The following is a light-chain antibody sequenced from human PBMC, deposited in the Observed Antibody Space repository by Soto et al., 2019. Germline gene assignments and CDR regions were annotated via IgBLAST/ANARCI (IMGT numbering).Light chain of an antibody. CDR2: DAS. CDR1: QSVSTY. J-gene: IGKJ4*01. Sequence: EIVLTQSPATLSLSPGERATLSCRASQSVSTYLAWYQQKPGQAPRLLIYDASKRATGIPARFSGGGSGTDFTLTISSLEPEDFAVYYCQHREDWPLPFGGGTKVEIK. CDR3: QHREDWPLP. V-gene: IGKV3-11*01.